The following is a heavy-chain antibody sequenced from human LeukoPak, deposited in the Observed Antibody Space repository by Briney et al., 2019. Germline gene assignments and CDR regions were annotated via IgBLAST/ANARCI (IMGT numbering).Heavy chain of an antibody. Sequence: GGSLRLSCAASGFTFDDFGMHWVRQTPGKGLEWVSGISWNSGSIGHGGSVKGRFTISRDNAKNSLYLQMDSLRGEDTAFYYCARGQGSGYSYTTYFDWWGQGVLVTVAS. J-gene: IGHJ4*02. CDR2: ISWNSGSI. D-gene: IGHD5-18*01. CDR1: GFTFDDFG. CDR3: ARGQGSGYSYTTYFDW. V-gene: IGHV3-9*01.